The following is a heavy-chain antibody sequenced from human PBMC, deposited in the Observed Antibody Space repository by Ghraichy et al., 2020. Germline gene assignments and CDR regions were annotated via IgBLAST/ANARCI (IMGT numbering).Heavy chain of an antibody. CDR1: GFTFDDYA. CDR3: AKDQRSSGGGAFDY. CDR2: ISWNSYSI. D-gene: IGHD6-19*01. J-gene: IGHJ4*02. Sequence: LSLTCAASGFTFDDYAMHWVRQVPGKGLEWVSGISWNSYSIDYADSVKGRFTISRDNAKNSLYLQMNSLRAEDTALYYCAKDQRSSGGGAFDYWGQGTLVTVSS. V-gene: IGHV3-9*01.